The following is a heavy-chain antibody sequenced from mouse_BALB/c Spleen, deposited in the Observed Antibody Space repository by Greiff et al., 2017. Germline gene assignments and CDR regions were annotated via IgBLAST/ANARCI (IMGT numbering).Heavy chain of an antibody. CDR3: ARGGGITTVPPDY. J-gene: IGHJ2*01. V-gene: IGHV1-14*01. Sequence: VQLKESGPELVKPGASVKMSCKASGYTFTSYVMHWVKQKPGQGLEWIGYINPYNDGTKYNEKFKGKAALTSDKSSSTAYMELSSLTSEDSAVYYCARGGGITTVPPDYWGQGTTLTVSS. CDR2: INPYNDGT. D-gene: IGHD1-1*01. CDR1: GYTFTSYV.